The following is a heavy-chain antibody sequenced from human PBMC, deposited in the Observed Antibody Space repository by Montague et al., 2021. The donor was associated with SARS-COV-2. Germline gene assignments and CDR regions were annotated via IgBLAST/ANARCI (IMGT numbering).Heavy chain of an antibody. CDR1: GGSISSGSFY. Sequence: TLSLTCTVYGGSISSGSFYWSWIRHPAGKGLEWIGLIYPSGNTNYNPNLKSRVTISVDTSKNEFSLTLCSVTAADTAVYYCASVYTVTYYFDYWGQGTLVTVSS. J-gene: IGHJ4*02. CDR3: ASVYTVTYYFDY. V-gene: IGHV4-61*02. D-gene: IGHD4-17*01. CDR2: IYPSGNT.